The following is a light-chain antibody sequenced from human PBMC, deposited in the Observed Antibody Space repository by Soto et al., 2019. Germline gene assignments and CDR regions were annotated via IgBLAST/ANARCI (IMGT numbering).Light chain of an antibody. V-gene: IGLV2-8*01. CDR1: SSDVGGYNF. CDR3: SSYAGGIKWV. Sequence: QSALIQPPSASGSPGQSVTISCTGTSSDVGGYNFVSWYQQHPGKAPKFMIYEVSKRPSGVPDRFSGSKSGNTASLTVSGLQAEDEADYYCSSYAGGIKWVFGGGTQLTVL. CDR2: EVS. J-gene: IGLJ3*02.